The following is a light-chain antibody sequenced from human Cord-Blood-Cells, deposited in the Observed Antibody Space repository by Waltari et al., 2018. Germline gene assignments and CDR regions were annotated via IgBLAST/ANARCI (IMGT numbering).Light chain of an antibody. CDR1: SSNIGSNY. V-gene: IGLV1-47*01. J-gene: IGLJ3*02. Sequence: QSVLTQPPSASGTPGQRVTISCSGSSSNIGSNYVYWYQQLPGTAPKLLIYGNNPRPSGVPGRFSGSKSGTSASLAISGRRSEDEADYYCAAWDDSLSGWVFGGGTKLTVL. CDR2: GNN. CDR3: AAWDDSLSGWV.